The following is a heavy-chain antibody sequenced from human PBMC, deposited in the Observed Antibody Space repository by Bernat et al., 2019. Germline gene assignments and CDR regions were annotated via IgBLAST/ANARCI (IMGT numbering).Heavy chain of an antibody. D-gene: IGHD6-25*01. Sequence: EVQLVESGGGLVQPGGSLRLTCAASGFSLSSYWMSWVRQAPGKGLEWVANIKQDGSEKYYVDSVKGRFTISRDNAKNSLYLQMNSLRAEDTAAYYCARTGGAAGGYWGQGTLVTVSS. V-gene: IGHV3-7*03. J-gene: IGHJ4*02. CDR1: GFSLSSYW. CDR3: ARTGGAAGGY. CDR2: IKQDGSEK.